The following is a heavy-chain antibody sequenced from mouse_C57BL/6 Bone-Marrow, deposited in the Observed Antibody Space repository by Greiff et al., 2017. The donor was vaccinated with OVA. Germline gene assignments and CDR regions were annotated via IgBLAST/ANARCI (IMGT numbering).Heavy chain of an antibody. CDR2: IDPSDSYT. V-gene: IGHV1-69*01. CDR1: GYTFTSYW. D-gene: IGHD4-1*01. CDR3: ARFGTKDYFDY. J-gene: IGHJ2*01. Sequence: QVQLQQPGAELVMPGASVKLSCKASGYTFTSYWMHWVKQRPGQGLEWIGEIDPSDSYTNYNQKFKGKSPLTVDKSSSTAYMQLSSLTSEDSAVYYCARFGTKDYFDYWGQGTTLTVSS.